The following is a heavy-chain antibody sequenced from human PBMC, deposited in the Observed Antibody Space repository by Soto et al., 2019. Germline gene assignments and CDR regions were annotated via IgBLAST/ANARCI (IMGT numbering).Heavy chain of an antibody. CDR1: GYTFPSYY. V-gene: IGHV1-46*01. J-gene: IGHJ3*02. CDR3: ARDQTTVVPTGAFDI. Sequence: SSVKVSCKASGYTFPSYYIHWLRLAPGQGLEWMGIINPSGGSTSYAQKFQGRVTMTRDTSTSTVYMELSSLRSEDTAVYYCARDQTTVVPTGAFDIWGQGTMVTVSS. CDR2: INPSGGST. D-gene: IGHD4-17*01.